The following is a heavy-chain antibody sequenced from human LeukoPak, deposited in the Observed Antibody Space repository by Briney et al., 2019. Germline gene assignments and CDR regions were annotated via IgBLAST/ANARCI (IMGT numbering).Heavy chain of an antibody. V-gene: IGHV4-30-4*08. CDR1: GGSISSGDCY. D-gene: IGHD4-17*01. Sequence: SETLSLTCTVSGGSISSGDCYWSWIRQPPGKGLEWIGYIYYSGSTYYNPSLKSRVTISVDTSKNQFSLKLSSVTAADTAVYYCARDLVDYGDYLGAFDIWGQGTMVTVSS. J-gene: IGHJ3*02. CDR3: ARDLVDYGDYLGAFDI. CDR2: IYYSGST.